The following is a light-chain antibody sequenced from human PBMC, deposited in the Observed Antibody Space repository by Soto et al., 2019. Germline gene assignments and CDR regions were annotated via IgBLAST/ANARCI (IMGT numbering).Light chain of an antibody. CDR2: DVS. V-gene: IGLV2-14*01. CDR1: SSDVGGYNY. J-gene: IGLJ1*01. CDR3: SSYTSSSNSYV. Sequence: QSVLTQPASVSGSPVQSITISCTGTSSDVGGYNYVSWYQQHPGKAPKLMIYDVSNRPSGVSNRFSGSKSGNTASLTISGLQAEDEADYYCSSYTSSSNSYVFGTGTKVTVL.